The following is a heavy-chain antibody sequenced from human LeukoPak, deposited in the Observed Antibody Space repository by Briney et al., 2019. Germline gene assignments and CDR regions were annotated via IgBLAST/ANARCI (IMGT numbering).Heavy chain of an antibody. Sequence: SVKVSCKASGYTFTSYDINWVRQATGQGLEWMGRIIPILGIANYAQKFQGRVTITADKSTSTAYMELSSLRSEDTAVYYCARALDSSSSSDYWGQGTLVTVSS. D-gene: IGHD6-13*01. CDR2: IIPILGIA. J-gene: IGHJ4*02. CDR1: GYTFTSYD. V-gene: IGHV1-69*04. CDR3: ARALDSSSSSDY.